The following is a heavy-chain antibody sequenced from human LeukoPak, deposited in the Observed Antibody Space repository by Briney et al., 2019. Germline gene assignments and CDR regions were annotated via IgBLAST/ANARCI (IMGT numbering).Heavy chain of an antibody. CDR2: ISSSGSTI. D-gene: IGHD3-22*01. V-gene: IGHV3-48*03. CDR3: ARVSLYYDSSGYLVYYYMDV. Sequence: PGGSLRLSCAASGFTFSSYEMNWVRQAPGKGLEWVSYISSSGSTIYYADSVKGRFTISRDNAKNSLYLQMNSLRAEDTAVYYCARVSLYYDSSGYLVYYYMDVWGKGTTVTISS. CDR1: GFTFSSYE. J-gene: IGHJ6*03.